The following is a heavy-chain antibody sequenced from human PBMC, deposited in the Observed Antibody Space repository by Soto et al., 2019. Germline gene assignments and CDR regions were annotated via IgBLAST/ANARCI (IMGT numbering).Heavy chain of an antibody. Sequence: PSQTLSLTCAISGDSVSSNSAAWNWIRQSPSRGLEWLGRTYYRSKWYNDYAVSVKSRITINPDTSKNQYSLQLNSVTPEDTAVYFCARTLSSSAENWFDPWGQGTLVTVSS. D-gene: IGHD6-6*01. CDR1: GDSVSSNSAA. CDR2: TYYRSKWYN. J-gene: IGHJ5*02. V-gene: IGHV6-1*01. CDR3: ARTLSSSAENWFDP.